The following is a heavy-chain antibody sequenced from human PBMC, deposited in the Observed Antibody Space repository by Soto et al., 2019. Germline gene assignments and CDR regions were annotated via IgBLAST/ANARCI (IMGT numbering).Heavy chain of an antibody. V-gene: IGHV1-18*01. J-gene: IGHJ5*02. CDR3: ARMEQQLVSFWAWFDP. CDR1: GYTFTSYG. CDR2: ISAYNGNT. D-gene: IGHD6-13*01. Sequence: QVQLVQSGAEVKKPGASVKVSCKASGYTFTSYGISCVRQAPGQGLEWMGWISAYNGNTNYAQKLQGRVTMTTDTSTSTAYMELRSVRSDDTAVYYCARMEQQLVSFWAWFDPWGQGTLVTVSS.